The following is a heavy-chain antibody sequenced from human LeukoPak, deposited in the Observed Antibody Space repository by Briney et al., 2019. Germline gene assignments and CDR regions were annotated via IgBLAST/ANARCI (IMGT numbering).Heavy chain of an antibody. Sequence: GGSLRLSCAPSGFTFSNYWMHWGRRAPGRGRVGVSRIICDGGSRNYADSVKGRLTISRDNAKNTLYLQMNSLRAEDTAVYYCASASSHRIAAGGDYWGQGTLVTVSS. CDR3: ASASSHRIAAGGDY. CDR1: GFTFSNYW. CDR2: IICDGGSR. D-gene: IGHD6-13*01. V-gene: IGHV3-74*01. J-gene: IGHJ4*02.